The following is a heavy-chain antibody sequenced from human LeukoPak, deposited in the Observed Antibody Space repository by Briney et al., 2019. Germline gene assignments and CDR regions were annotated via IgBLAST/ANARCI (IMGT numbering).Heavy chain of an antibody. Sequence: GGSLRLSCAASGFTFSSYSMNWVRQAPGKGLEWVSSISSSSSYMYYADSVKGRFTISRDNAKNSLYLQMNSLRAEDTAVYYCARGNYGSGSYKYYYYYMDVWGKGTTVTVSS. J-gene: IGHJ6*03. D-gene: IGHD3-10*01. CDR2: ISSSSSYM. V-gene: IGHV3-21*01. CDR3: ARGNYGSGSYKYYYYYMDV. CDR1: GFTFSSYS.